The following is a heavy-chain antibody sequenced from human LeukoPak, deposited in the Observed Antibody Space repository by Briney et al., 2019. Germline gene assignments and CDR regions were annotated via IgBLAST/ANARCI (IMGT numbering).Heavy chain of an antibody. D-gene: IGHD2-21*02. V-gene: IGHV3-11*04. J-gene: IGHJ4*02. Sequence: GGSLRLSCAASGFTFSDYYMSWIRQAPGKGLEWVSYISSSGSTIYYADSVKGRFTISRDNAKNSLYLQMNSLRAEDTAVYYCARVSYCGGDCYSAFDNWGQGTLVTVSS. CDR3: ARVSYCGGDCYSAFDN. CDR1: GFTFSDYY. CDR2: ISSSGSTI.